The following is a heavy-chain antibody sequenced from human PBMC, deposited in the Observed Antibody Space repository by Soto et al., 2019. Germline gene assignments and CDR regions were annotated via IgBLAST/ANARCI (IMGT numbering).Heavy chain of an antibody. J-gene: IGHJ4*02. V-gene: IGHV3-11*01. D-gene: IGHD2-21*01. CDR2: ISSGGNTI. Sequence: KAGGSLRLSCSGSGFSFGDYYMNWIRKAPGKGLEWVSYISSGGNTISYSDSVKGRFTISRDNAKKSVYLEMDSLRPEDTAVYYCARRLFLDVWGQGTLVTVSS. CDR3: ARRLFLDV. CDR1: GFSFGDYY.